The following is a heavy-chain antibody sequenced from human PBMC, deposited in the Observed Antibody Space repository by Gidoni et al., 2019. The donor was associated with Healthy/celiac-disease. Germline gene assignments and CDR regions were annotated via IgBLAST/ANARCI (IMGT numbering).Heavy chain of an antibody. Sequence: QVQLQESGPGLVKPSQTLSLTCTVSGGSISSGSYYWSWIRQPAGKGLEWIGRIYTSGSTNYNPSLKSRVTISVDTSKNQFSLKLSSVTAADTAVYYCARGGCSSTSCFGFDPWGQGTLVTVSS. CDR2: IYTSGST. D-gene: IGHD2-2*01. V-gene: IGHV4-61*02. CDR1: GGSISSGSYY. J-gene: IGHJ5*02. CDR3: ARGGCSSTSCFGFDP.